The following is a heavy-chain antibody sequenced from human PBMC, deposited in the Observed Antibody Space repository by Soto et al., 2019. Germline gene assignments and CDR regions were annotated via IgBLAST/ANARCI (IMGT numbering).Heavy chain of an antibody. Sequence: GGSLRLSCAASEFTFSSYAMSWVRQAPGKGLEWVSTISGSGSTYYADSVKGRFTISRNNSKNTLYLQLNSLRAEDTAVYYCTTDSYITSIIVRFDYWGHGTLVTVSS. J-gene: IGHJ4*01. V-gene: IGHV3-23*01. D-gene: IGHD3-22*01. CDR1: EFTFSSYA. CDR2: ISGSGST. CDR3: TTDSYITSIIVRFDY.